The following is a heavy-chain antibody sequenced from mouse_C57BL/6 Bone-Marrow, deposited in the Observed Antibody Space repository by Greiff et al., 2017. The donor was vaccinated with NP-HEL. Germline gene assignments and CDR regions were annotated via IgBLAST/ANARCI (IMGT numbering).Heavy chain of an antibody. Sequence: EVMLVESGGGLVKPGGSLKLSCAASGFTFSSYAMSWVRQTPEKRLEWVATISDGGSYTYYPDNVKGRFTISRDNAKNNLYLQMSHLKSEDTAMYYCARHFDYYGSSYDYWGQGTTLTVSS. V-gene: IGHV5-4*03. J-gene: IGHJ2*01. CDR3: ARHFDYYGSSYDY. CDR1: GFTFSSYA. D-gene: IGHD1-1*01. CDR2: ISDGGSYT.